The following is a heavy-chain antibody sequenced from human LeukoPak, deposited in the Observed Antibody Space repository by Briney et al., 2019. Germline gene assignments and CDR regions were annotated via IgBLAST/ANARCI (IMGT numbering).Heavy chain of an antibody. CDR1: GFTFSSYA. J-gene: IGHJ4*02. Sequence: GGSLRLSCAASGFTFSSYAMSWVRQAPGKGLEWVANIKQDGSEKYYVDSVKGRFTISRDNAKSSLYLQMNSLRAEDTAVYYCARGLHYWGQGTLVTVSS. CDR3: ARGLHY. CDR2: IKQDGSEK. V-gene: IGHV3-7*03.